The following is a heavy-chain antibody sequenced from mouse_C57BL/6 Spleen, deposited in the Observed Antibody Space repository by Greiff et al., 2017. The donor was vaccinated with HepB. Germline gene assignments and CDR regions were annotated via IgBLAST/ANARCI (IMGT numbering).Heavy chain of an antibody. Sequence: EVQLQQSGTVLARPGASVKMSCKTSGYTFTSYWMHWVKQRPGQGLEWIGAIYPGNSDTSYNQKFKGKAKLTAVTSASTAYMELSSLTNEDSAVYYCTRSAAAQATYNYWGQGTTLTVSS. CDR1: GYTFTSYW. CDR2: IYPGNSDT. D-gene: IGHD3-2*02. CDR3: TRSAAAQATYNY. J-gene: IGHJ2*01. V-gene: IGHV1-5*01.